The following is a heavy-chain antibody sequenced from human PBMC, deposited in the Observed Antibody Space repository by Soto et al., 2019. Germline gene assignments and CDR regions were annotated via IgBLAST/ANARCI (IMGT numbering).Heavy chain of an antibody. Sequence: QVHLQESGPGLVKPSQTLSLTCTVSGSSVSSGGYYWNWIRQHPGKGLEWIGYIFRSGTTNYNPSLKSRVIMSVDTSKTQFSLILSSVTAADTALYTCAREGLGRSGACDYWGQGSLVTVSS. V-gene: IGHV4-31*03. J-gene: IGHJ4*02. CDR3: AREGLGRSGACDY. D-gene: IGHD6-19*01. CDR1: GSSVSSGGYY. CDR2: IFRSGTT.